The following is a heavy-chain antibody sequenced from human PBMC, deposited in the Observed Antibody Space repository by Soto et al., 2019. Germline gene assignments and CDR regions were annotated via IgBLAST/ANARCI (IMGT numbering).Heavy chain of an antibody. CDR2: IYYSGST. CDR3: ARLVVTTNDYYYCGMDV. CDR1: GGSISSYD. Sequence: PSETLSLTCTVSGGSISSYDWCWIRQPPGKGLEWIGYIYYSGSTNHNPPLKSRVTISVDTSTNHFSLKLSSVTAADTAVYYCARLVVTTNDYYYCGMDVWGQGTTVTVFS. J-gene: IGHJ6*02. D-gene: IGHD2-21*02. V-gene: IGHV4-59*01.